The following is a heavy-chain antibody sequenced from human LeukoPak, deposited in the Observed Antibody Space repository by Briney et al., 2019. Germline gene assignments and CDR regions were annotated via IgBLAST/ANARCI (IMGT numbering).Heavy chain of an antibody. CDR3: ARTGPVRDFDWLLLDY. Sequence: ASEKVSCKASGYTFTNNGISWVRQAPGQGLEWMGWINAYNGNTNYAQKLQGRVTMTTDTSTSTAYMELRSLRSDDTAVYYCARTGPVRDFDWLLLDYWGQGTLVTVSS. J-gene: IGHJ4*02. CDR1: GYTFTNNG. D-gene: IGHD3-9*01. CDR2: INAYNGNT. V-gene: IGHV1-18*01.